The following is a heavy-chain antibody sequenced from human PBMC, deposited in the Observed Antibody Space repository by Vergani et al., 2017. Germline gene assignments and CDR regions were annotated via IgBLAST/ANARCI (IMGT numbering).Heavy chain of an antibody. Sequence: QVQLQESGPGLVKPSQTLSLTCTVSGGSISSGSYYWSWIRQPAGKGLEWIGRIYTSGSTNYNPSLKSRVTISVDTSKNQFSLKLSSVTAADTAVYYCARDRYSSGWYDGVDAFDIWGQGTMVTVSS. CDR2: IYTSGST. D-gene: IGHD6-19*01. CDR1: GGSISSGSYY. J-gene: IGHJ3*02. CDR3: ARDRYSSGWYDGVDAFDI. V-gene: IGHV4-61*02.